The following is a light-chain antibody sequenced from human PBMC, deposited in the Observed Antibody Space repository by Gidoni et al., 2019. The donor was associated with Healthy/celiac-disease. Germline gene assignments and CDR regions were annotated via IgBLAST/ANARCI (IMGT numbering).Light chain of an antibody. CDR3: QQYNSYPWT. CDR1: QSISNW. V-gene: IGKV1-5*03. J-gene: IGKJ1*01. CDR2: KAS. Sequence: DIQMTQSPSTLSASVGDRVTITCRASQSISNWLAWYQQKPGKAPKFLIYKASRLESGVPSRFSGSGSGTEFTLTISSLQPDDLATYYCQQYNSYPWTFXQXTKVEIK.